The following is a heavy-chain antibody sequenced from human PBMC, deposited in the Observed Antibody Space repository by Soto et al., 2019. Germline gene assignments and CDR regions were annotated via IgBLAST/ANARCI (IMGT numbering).Heavy chain of an antibody. V-gene: IGHV3-15*01. CDR3: TTYCGGDCYPLIAFDI. Sequence: WGSLRLSCAASGFPFINAWMSWVRQAPGKGLEWVGRIKSKTDGGTTDYAAPVKGRFTISRDDSKNTLYLQMNSLKTEDTAVYYCTTYCGGDCYPLIAFDIWGQGTMVTVSS. CDR2: IKSKTDGGTT. J-gene: IGHJ3*02. CDR1: GFPFINAW. D-gene: IGHD2-21*02.